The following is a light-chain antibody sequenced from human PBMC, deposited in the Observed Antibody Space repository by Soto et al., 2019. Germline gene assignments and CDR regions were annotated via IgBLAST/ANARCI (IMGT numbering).Light chain of an antibody. CDR1: QSVLYSSNNKNY. V-gene: IGKV4-1*01. J-gene: IGKJ2*01. Sequence: DIVMTQSPDSLAVSLGERATINCKSSQSVLYSSNNKNYLAWYHHKPGQPPKLLIYWASTRESGVPDRFSGSGSGTDFTLTISSLQAEDVAVYYCQQYYSTPVTFGQGTKLEIK. CDR3: QQYYSTPVT. CDR2: WAS.